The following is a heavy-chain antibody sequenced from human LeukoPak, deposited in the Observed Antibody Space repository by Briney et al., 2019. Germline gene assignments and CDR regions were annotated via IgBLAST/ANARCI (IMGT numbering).Heavy chain of an antibody. CDR2: ISYDGYNK. J-gene: IGHJ4*02. Sequence: PGGSLRLSCAASGFTFSSYTMHWVRQAPGKGLEWVAVISYDGYNKYYADSVKGRFTISRDNSKNTLYLQMNSLRAEDTAVYYCAREGLGPRDRWWPDYWGQGTLVIVSS. CDR1: GFTFSSYT. V-gene: IGHV3-30*04. D-gene: IGHD2-15*01. CDR3: AREGLGPRDRWWPDY.